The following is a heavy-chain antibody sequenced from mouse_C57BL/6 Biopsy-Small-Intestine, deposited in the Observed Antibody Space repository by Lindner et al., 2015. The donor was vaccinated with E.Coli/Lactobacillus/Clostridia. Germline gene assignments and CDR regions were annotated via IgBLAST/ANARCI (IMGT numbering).Heavy chain of an antibody. V-gene: IGHV1-85*01. J-gene: IGHJ1*03. CDR1: GYTFTSYV. Sequence: QESGPELVKPGASVQLSCKASGYTFTSYVINWVKQRPGQGLEWIGWIYPRDGTTSYNEKFKGKATLTVDTSSSTAFMDLHSLTSEDSAVYFCAREDSPYWYFDVWGTGTTVTVSS. CDR2: IYPRDGTT. CDR3: AREDSPYWYFDV.